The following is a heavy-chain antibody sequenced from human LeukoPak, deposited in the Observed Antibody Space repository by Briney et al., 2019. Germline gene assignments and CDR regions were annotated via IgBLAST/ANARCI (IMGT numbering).Heavy chain of an antibody. D-gene: IGHD3-10*01. CDR3: ARDPLPLLWFGELRYFDY. V-gene: IGHV1-69*06. CDR1: GGTFSSYA. J-gene: IGHJ4*02. Sequence: SVKVSCKASGGTFSSYAISWVRQAPGQGLEWMGGIIPIFGTANYAQKFQGRVTITADKSTSTAYMELSSLRSEDTAVYYCARDPLPLLWFGELRYFDYWGQGTLVTVSS. CDR2: IIPIFGTA.